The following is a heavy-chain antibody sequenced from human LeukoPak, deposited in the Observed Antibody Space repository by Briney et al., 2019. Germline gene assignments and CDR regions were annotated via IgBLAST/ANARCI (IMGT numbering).Heavy chain of an antibody. CDR1: GWSFSGYY. J-gene: IGHJ6*03. CDR3: ARVGDSYGSFYYYYYMDV. CDR2: INHSGST. V-gene: IGHV4-34*01. D-gene: IGHD5-18*01. Sequence: KPSETLSLTCAVYGWSFSGYYWSWIRQPPGKGLEWVGEINHSGSTNYNPSLKSRVTISVDTSKNQFSLKLSSVTAADTAVYYCARVGDSYGSFYYYYYMDVWGKGTTVTVSS.